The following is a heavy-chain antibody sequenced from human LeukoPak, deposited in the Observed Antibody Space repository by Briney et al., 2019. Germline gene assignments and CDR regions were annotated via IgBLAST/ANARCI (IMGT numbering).Heavy chain of an antibody. Sequence: PGGSLRLSCSASGFTFSSYAMHWVRQAPGKGLEYVSAISSNGGSSYYADSVKGRFTISRDNSKNTLYLQMSSLRAEDTAVYYCVKVGVLWFGELSYFDYWGQGTLVTVSS. CDR1: GFTFSSYA. V-gene: IGHV3-64D*06. CDR3: VKVGVLWFGELSYFDY. J-gene: IGHJ4*02. CDR2: ISSNGGSS. D-gene: IGHD3-10*01.